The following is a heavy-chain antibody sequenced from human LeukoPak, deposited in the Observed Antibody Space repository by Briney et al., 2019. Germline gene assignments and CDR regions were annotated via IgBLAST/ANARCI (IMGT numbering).Heavy chain of an antibody. CDR2: ISGSGGST. Sequence: GGSLRLSCAASGFTFSSYSMNWVRQAPGKGLEWVSAISGSGGSTYYADSVKGRFTISRDNSKNTLYLQMNSLRAEDTAVYYCAKDKREMATMRFDYWGQGTLVTVSS. J-gene: IGHJ4*02. D-gene: IGHD5-24*01. CDR3: AKDKREMATMRFDY. V-gene: IGHV3-23*01. CDR1: GFTFSSYS.